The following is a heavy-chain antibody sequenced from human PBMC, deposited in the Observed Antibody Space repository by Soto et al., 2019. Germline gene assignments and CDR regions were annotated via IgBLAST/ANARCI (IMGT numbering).Heavy chain of an antibody. CDR1: RFSLSNGKVG. D-gene: IGHD6-19*01. CDR3: ARILFGRSVAGGYFYMDV. J-gene: IGHJ6*03. V-gene: IGHV2-26*01. Sequence: HVALKESGPVLVKPTETLTLTCTVSRFSLSNGKVGVSWIRQPPGKALEWLAHIFSNDEKSYRTSLKSSLTISEDTSKSQVVLTMTNVDPVDTATYYCARILFGRSVAGGYFYMDVWGKGTTVTVSS. CDR2: IFSNDEK.